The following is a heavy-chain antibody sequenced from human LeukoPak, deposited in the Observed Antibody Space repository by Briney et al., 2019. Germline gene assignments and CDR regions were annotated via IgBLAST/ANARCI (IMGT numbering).Heavy chain of an antibody. CDR3: ARLDTTVTLFDY. V-gene: IGHV4-59*08. CDR1: GVSSSSYY. J-gene: IGHJ4*01. D-gene: IGHD4-17*01. CDR2: IYYSGST. Sequence: SETLSLTCTVSGVSSSSYYWSWIRQPPGKGLEWIGYIYYSGSTNYNPSLKSRVTISVDTSKNQFSLKLCSVTAADTAVYYCARLDTTVTLFDYWGQGTLVSVSS.